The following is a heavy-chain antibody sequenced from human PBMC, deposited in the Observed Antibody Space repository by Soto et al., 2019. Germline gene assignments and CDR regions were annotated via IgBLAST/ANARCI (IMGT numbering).Heavy chain of an antibody. Sequence: ASVKVSCKASGYTFTSYAMHWVRQAPGQRLEWMGWINAGNGNTKYSQKFQGRVTITRDTSASTAYMELSSLRSEDTAVYYCATDLEAVAGTFDYWGQGTLVTVSS. CDR1: GYTFTSYA. D-gene: IGHD6-19*01. J-gene: IGHJ4*02. V-gene: IGHV1-3*01. CDR3: ATDLEAVAGTFDY. CDR2: INAGNGNT.